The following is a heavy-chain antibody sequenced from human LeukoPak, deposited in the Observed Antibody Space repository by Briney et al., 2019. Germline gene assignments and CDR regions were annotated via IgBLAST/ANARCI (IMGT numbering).Heavy chain of an antibody. D-gene: IGHD5-24*01. Sequence: SETLSLTCTVSGGSISSSSYYWGWIRQPPGKGLERVGYIYYSGSTNYNPSLKSRVTMSVDTSKNQFSLKLSSVTAADTAVYYCARGRGWLQSTPFDYWGQGTLVTVSS. CDR2: IYYSGST. CDR1: GGSISSSSYY. J-gene: IGHJ4*02. V-gene: IGHV4-61*05. CDR3: ARGRGWLQSTPFDY.